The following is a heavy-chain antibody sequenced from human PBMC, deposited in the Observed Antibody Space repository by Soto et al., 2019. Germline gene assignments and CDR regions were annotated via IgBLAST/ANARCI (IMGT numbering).Heavy chain of an antibody. V-gene: IGHV1-3*01. D-gene: IGHD3-3*01. CDR1: GYTFTSYA. J-gene: IGHJ4*02. Sequence: ASVKVSCKASGYTFTSYAMHWVRQAPGQRLEWMGWINAGNGNTKYSQKFQGRVTITRDTSASTAYMELSSLRSEDTAVYYCARDRSTIFGVVTPRRDYFDYWGQGTLVTVSS. CDR3: ARDRSTIFGVVTPRRDYFDY. CDR2: INAGNGNT.